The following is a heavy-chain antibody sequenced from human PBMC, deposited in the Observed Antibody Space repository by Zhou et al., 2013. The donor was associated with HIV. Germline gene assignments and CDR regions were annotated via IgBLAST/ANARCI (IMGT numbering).Heavy chain of an antibody. D-gene: IGHD6-25*01. CDR3: ARLTAADDALDI. CDR2: ISTYNGNT. J-gene: IGHJ3*02. Sequence: QVHLVQSGAEVKEPGASVKVSCKASGYSFTTYGISWVRQAPGQGLEWMGWISTYNGNTNYIQKFQDRVTMTTDTSTTTAYMDLRSLTSDDTAVYYCARLTAADDALDIWGQGDNGSPSLQ. V-gene: IGHV1-18*01. CDR1: GYSFTTYG.